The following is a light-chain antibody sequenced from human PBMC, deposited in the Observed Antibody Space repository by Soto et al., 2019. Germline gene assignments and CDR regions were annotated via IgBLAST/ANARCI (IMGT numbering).Light chain of an antibody. CDR1: QNTRGY. Sequence: EIQMTQSPSSLSASVRDRVTITCRASQNTRGYFNWYQQKPGKAPKLLIYAASSLQSGIPSRFSGSGSETDFTLTISSLQPEDFATYYCQQSYSTPWTFGQGTKVDIK. CDR2: AAS. V-gene: IGKV1-39*01. CDR3: QQSYSTPWT. J-gene: IGKJ1*01.